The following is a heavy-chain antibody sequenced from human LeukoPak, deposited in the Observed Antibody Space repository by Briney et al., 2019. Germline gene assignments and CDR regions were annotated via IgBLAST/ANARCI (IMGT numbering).Heavy chain of an antibody. CDR3: ARDVSSADIVVVVAATLFDY. CDR2: INPNSGGT. D-gene: IGHD2-15*01. Sequence: GASVKVSCKASGYTFTGYYMHWVRQAPGQGLEWMGWINPNSGGTNYAQKFQGRVTMTRDTFISTAYMELSRPRSDDTAVYYCARDVSSADIVVVVAATLFDYWGQGTLVTVSS. J-gene: IGHJ4*02. CDR1: GYTFTGYY. V-gene: IGHV1-2*02.